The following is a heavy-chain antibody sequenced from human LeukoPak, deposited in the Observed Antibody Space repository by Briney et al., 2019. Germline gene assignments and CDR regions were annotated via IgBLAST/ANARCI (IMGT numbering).Heavy chain of an antibody. CDR1: GGSISSSSYY. Sequence: SETLSLTCTVSGGSISSSSYYWGWIRQPPGKGLEWIGEINHSGSTNYNPSLKSRVTISVDTSKNQFSLKLSSVTAADTAAYYCARGPSGSGAYYYYYYYMDVWGKGTTVTVSS. CDR3: ARGPSGSGAYYYYYYYMDV. CDR2: INHSGST. V-gene: IGHV4-39*07. J-gene: IGHJ6*03. D-gene: IGHD1-26*01.